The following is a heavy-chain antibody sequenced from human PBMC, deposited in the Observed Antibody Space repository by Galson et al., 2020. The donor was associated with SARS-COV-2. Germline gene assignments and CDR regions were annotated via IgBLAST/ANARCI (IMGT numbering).Heavy chain of an antibody. CDR2: IWSDGIHK. CDR1: GFSFSTYA. J-gene: IGHJ4*02. Sequence: GESLKISCAASGFSFSTYAMHWVRQAPGEGLEWVAVIWSDGIHKYYGDSVQGRFTISRDNSKNTVNLEMNSLRAEDTAVYYCTTSIIVPGTLDYWGRGTLVSVSS. CDR3: TTSIIVPGTLDY. D-gene: IGHD3-22*01. V-gene: IGHV3-33*03.